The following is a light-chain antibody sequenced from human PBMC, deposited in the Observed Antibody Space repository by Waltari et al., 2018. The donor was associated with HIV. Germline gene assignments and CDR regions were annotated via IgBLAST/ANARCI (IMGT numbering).Light chain of an antibody. J-gene: IGLJ2*01. Sequence: QSALTQPASVSGSPGQSITISCTGTSSDVGSYNLVSWYQQHPGKAPKLMLYEVSKRPSGVSNRFASSKSGNTASLTIAGLQAEDEADYYCCSYAGSSTLVFGGGTKLTVL. V-gene: IGLV2-23*02. CDR1: SSDVGSYNL. CDR3: CSYAGSSTLV. CDR2: EVS.